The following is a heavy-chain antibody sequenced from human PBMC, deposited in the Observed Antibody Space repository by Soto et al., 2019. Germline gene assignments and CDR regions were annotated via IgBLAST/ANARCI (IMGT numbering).Heavy chain of an antibody. CDR1: GFTFSSYA. V-gene: IGHV3-30-3*01. J-gene: IGHJ5*02. CDR2: ISYDGSNK. Sequence: GGSLRLSCAASGFTFSSYAMHWVRQAPGKGLEWVAVISYDGSNKYYADSVKGRFTISRDNSKNTLYLQMNSLRAEDTAVYYCARDDYGFDPWGQGTLVTVSS. CDR3: ARDDYGFDP. D-gene: IGHD4-17*01.